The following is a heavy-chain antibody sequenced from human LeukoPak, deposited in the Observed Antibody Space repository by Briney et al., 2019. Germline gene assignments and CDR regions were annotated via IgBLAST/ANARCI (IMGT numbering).Heavy chain of an antibody. D-gene: IGHD3-10*01. J-gene: IGHJ1*01. Sequence: PGGSLRLSCVESRFTPCGYRRTWVRQVPGKGLEWVANIKQGGSEMHYVDSVKGRFTISRYNAENSLYLQMNSLRVEDTAVYYCARVGAGETQWVYYCRGQGILVTVSS. CDR3: ARVGAGETQWVYYC. CDR2: IKQGGSEM. V-gene: IGHV3-7*01. CDR1: RFTPCGYR.